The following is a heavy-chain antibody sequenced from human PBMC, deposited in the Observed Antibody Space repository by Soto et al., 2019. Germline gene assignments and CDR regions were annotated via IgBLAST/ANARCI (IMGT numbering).Heavy chain of an antibody. Sequence: GGSLRLSCAASGFTFSSYWMSWVRQAPGKGLEWVANIKQDGSEEYYVDSVKGRFTISRDNAKNSLYLQMNSLRAEDTAVYYCARDPRPGITGTTPYYYGMDVWGQGTTVTVSS. D-gene: IGHD1-7*01. CDR1: GFTFSSYW. J-gene: IGHJ6*02. CDR3: ARDPRPGITGTTPYYYGMDV. CDR2: IKQDGSEE. V-gene: IGHV3-7*01.